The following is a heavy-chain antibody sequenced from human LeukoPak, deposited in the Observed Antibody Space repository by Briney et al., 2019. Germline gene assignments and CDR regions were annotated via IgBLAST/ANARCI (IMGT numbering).Heavy chain of an antibody. CDR2: INAGNGNT. V-gene: IGHV1-3*01. CDR3: ARAGIAVAGLDY. Sequence: ASVKVSCKASGYTFTSYAMHWVRQAPGQRLEWMGWINAGNGNTEYSQKFQGRVTITRDTSASTAYMELSGLRSEDTAVYYCARAGIAVAGLDYWGQGTLVTVSS. D-gene: IGHD6-19*01. J-gene: IGHJ4*02. CDR1: GYTFTSYA.